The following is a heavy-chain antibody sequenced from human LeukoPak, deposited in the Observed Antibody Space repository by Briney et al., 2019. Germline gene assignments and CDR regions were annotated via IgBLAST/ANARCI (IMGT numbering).Heavy chain of an antibody. D-gene: IGHD2-21*02. CDR2: TSYSGST. V-gene: IGHV4-59*02. J-gene: IGHJ6*03. CDR1: GDSVANSY. CDR3: ARDPDTAYYMDV. Sequence: MASETLSLTCTVTGDSVANSYWNWIRHAPGKGLQWVGFTSYSGSTKYNPSLKSRVTISVDTSKNQFSLKLSSVTAADTAVYYCARDPDTAYYMDVWGKGTTVTVSS.